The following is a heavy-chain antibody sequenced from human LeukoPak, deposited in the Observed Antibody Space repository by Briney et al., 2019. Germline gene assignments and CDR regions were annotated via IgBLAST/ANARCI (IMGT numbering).Heavy chain of an antibody. Sequence: SETLSLTCIVSGDSISSYYWSWIRQPPGKGLEWIGYIYYSGSTNYNPSLKSRVTISVDTSKNQFSLKLSSVTAADTAVYYCALGAPGSSSYYYYYGMDVWGQGTTATVSS. CDR3: ALGAPGSSSYYYYYGMDV. CDR1: GDSISSYY. D-gene: IGHD6-6*01. CDR2: IYYSGST. J-gene: IGHJ6*02. V-gene: IGHV4-59*01.